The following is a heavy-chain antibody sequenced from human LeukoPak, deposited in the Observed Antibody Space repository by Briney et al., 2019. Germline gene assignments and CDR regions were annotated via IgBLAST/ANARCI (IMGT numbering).Heavy chain of an antibody. CDR1: GYTLTELS. V-gene: IGHV1-24*01. D-gene: IGHD1-26*01. CDR2: FDPEDGET. J-gene: IGHJ4*02. CDR3: ATASPSGSYEGYFDY. Sequence: ASVKVSCKVSGYTLTELSMHWVRQAPGKGLEWMGGFDPEDGETIYAQKFQGRVTMTEDTSTDTAYTELSSLRSEDTAVYYCATASPSGSYEGYFDYWGQGTLLTVSS.